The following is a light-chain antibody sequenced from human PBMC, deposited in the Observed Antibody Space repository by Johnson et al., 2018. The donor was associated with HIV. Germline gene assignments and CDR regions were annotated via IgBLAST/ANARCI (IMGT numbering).Light chain of an antibody. CDR2: DNN. CDR3: GTWDSCLGTYF. Sequence: QLVLTQPPSVSAAPGQKVTISCSGSSSNIGRNYVSWYQQLPGTAPKLLIFDNNKRPSGIPDRFSGSKSGTSATLGITGLQTVDEADYYCGTWDSCLGTYFFGTGTTVTVL. J-gene: IGLJ1*01. V-gene: IGLV1-51*01. CDR1: SSNIGRNY.